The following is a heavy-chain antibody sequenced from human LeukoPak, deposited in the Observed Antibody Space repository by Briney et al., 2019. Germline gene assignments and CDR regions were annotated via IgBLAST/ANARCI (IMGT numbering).Heavy chain of an antibody. CDR1: GFTFSGYA. CDR2: ISGSGGST. CDR3: AKDFEPVVPAAMEDY. J-gene: IGHJ4*02. V-gene: IGHV3-23*01. Sequence: PGGSLRLSCAASGFTFSGYAMSWVRQAPGKGLEWVSAISGSGGSTYYADSVKGRFTISRDNSKNTLYLQMNSLRAEDTAVYYCAKDFEPVVPAAMEDYWGQGTLVTVSS. D-gene: IGHD2-2*01.